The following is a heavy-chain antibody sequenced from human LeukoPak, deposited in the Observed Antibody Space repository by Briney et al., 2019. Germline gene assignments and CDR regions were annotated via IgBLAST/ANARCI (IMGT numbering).Heavy chain of an antibody. J-gene: IGHJ3*02. Sequence: AGGSLRLSCAASGFTFSSYAMSWVRQAPGKGLEWVSAISGSGGSTYYADSVKGRFTISRDNSKNTLYLQMNSLRAEDTAVYYCARRVGYCSSTSCYGAFDIWGQGTMVTVSS. V-gene: IGHV3-23*01. CDR1: GFTFSSYA. D-gene: IGHD2-2*01. CDR3: ARRVGYCSSTSCYGAFDI. CDR2: ISGSGGST.